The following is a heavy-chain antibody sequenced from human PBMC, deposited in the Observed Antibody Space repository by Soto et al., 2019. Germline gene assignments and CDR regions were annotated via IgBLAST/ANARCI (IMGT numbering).Heavy chain of an antibody. CDR1: GFTFSNFG. CDR3: ARESVAVAGTHFDN. J-gene: IGHJ4*02. D-gene: IGHD6-19*01. CDR2: IWYDVSNK. V-gene: IGHV3-33*01. Sequence: GGSLRLSCAASGFTFSNFGMHWVRQAPGKGLEWVAVIWYDVSNKYYADSVKGRFTISRDNSKNTLYLQMNSLRAEYTAVYYCARESVAVAGTHFDNWGQGTLVTVSS.